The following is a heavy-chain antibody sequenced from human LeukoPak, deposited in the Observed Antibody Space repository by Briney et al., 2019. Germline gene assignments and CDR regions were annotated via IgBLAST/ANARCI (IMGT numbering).Heavy chain of an antibody. CDR1: GFTFSSYS. CDR2: ISSSSSTI. D-gene: IGHD4-23*01. CDR3: ARDGNSPDY. J-gene: IGHJ4*02. V-gene: IGHV3-48*01. Sequence: GGSLRLSCAASGFTFSSYSMNWVRQAPGKGLEWVSYISSSSSTIYYADSVEGRFTISRDNAKNSLYLQMNSLRAEDTAVYYCARDGNSPDYWGQGALVTVSS.